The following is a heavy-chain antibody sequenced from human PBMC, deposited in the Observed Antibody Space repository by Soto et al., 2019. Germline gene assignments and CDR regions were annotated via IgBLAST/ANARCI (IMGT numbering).Heavy chain of an antibody. D-gene: IGHD6-19*01. CDR2: IIPIFGTA. Sequence: QEQLVQSGAEVKKPGSSVKVSCKASGGTFSSYAISWVRQAPGQGLEWMGGIIPIFGTANYAQKFQGRVTITADKATSTSYMELSSLRSEDTAVYYCARTVQLAVAGIDAFDIWGQGTMVTVSS. CDR3: ARTVQLAVAGIDAFDI. J-gene: IGHJ3*02. CDR1: GGTFSSYA. V-gene: IGHV1-69*06.